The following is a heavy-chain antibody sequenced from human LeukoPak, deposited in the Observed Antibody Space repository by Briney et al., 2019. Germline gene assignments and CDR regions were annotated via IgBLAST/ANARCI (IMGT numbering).Heavy chain of an antibody. D-gene: IGHD2-15*01. CDR1: GNSISSYY. V-gene: IGHV4-59*08. CDR2: IHYSGSS. J-gene: IGHJ3*02. CDR3: ARYWSGTNCLQYAFDI. Sequence: SETLSLTCGVSGNSISSYYWGWMRQPPGKGLEWIWSIHYSGSSTYNPSLKTRTTISADTSNNQFSLKLTSVTATDTAIYYCARYWSGTNCLQYAFDICGQGRMCTVSS.